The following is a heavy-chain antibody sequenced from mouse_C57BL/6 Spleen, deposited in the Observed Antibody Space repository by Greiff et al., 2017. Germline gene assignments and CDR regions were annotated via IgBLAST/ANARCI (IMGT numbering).Heavy chain of an antibody. J-gene: IGHJ4*01. CDR1: GYTFTSYW. D-gene: IGHD2-4*01. CDR2: IDPNSGGT. V-gene: IGHV1-72*01. Sequence: QVQLQQPGAELVKPGASVKLSCKASGYTFTSYWMHWVKQRPGRGLEWIGRIDPNSGGTKYNEKFKSKATLTVDKPSSTAYMQLSSLTSEDSAVYDGARGDDYHYYYAMDYWGQGTSVTVSS. CDR3: ARGDDYHYYYAMDY.